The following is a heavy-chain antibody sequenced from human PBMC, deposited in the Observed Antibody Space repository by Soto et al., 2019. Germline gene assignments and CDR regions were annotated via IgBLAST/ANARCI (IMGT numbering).Heavy chain of an antibody. D-gene: IGHD3-9*01. CDR3: ARGSYYDILTGYFDY. J-gene: IGHJ4*02. Sequence: SVKVSCKASGGTFSSYAISWVQQAPGQGLEWMGGIIPIFGTANYAQKFQGRVTITADESTSTAYMELSSLRSEDTAVYYCARGSYYDILTGYFDYWGQGPLVTVSS. V-gene: IGHV1-69*13. CDR1: GGTFSSYA. CDR2: IIPIFGTA.